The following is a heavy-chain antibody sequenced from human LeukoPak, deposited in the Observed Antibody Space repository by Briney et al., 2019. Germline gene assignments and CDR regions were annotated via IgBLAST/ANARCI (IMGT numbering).Heavy chain of an antibody. D-gene: IGHD2-2*01. CDR1: GGSFSGYY. Sequence: SETLSLTCAVYGGSFSGYYWSWIRQPPGKGLEWIGEINHSGSTNYNPSLKSRVTISVDTSKNQFSLKLSSVTAADTAVYYCARGYRSSTSCHFDYWGQGTLVTVSS. V-gene: IGHV4-34*01. CDR3: ARGYRSSTSCHFDY. J-gene: IGHJ4*02. CDR2: INHSGST.